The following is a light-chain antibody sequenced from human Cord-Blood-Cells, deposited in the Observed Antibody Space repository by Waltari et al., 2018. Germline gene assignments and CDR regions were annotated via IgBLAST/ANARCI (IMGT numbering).Light chain of an antibody. J-gene: IGLJ3*02. CDR3: QVWVSSSDREV. Sequence: SYVLTQPPSVSVAPGKTARITCGGNNIGRKSVHWYQQKPGQAPVRVDYDDSERPSEIPERCSGSNARNTATLTISRVEAGDEADYYCQVWVSSSDREVFGGVTKLTVL. CDR1: NIGRKS. V-gene: IGLV3-21*03. CDR2: DDS.